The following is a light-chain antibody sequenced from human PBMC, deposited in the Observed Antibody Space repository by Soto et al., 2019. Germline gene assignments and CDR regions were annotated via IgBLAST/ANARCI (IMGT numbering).Light chain of an antibody. CDR2: GAT. J-gene: IGKJ1*01. CDR3: QQYNNWPRT. V-gene: IGKV3-15*01. Sequence: ELVLTQSPGTQSLSPGARATLSCRASQSVSILLAWYQQKHGQAPRLLIHGATTRATGIPARFSGSWSGTEVTLTISSLQSEDCAVYDGQQYNNWPRTFGQGTKVDI. CDR1: QSVSIL.